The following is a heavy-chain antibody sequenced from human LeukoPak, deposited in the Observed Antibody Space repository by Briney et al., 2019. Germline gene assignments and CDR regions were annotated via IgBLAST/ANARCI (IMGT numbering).Heavy chain of an antibody. V-gene: IGHV3-21*04. CDR3: ARDQVWYYDSSGLDY. J-gene: IGHJ4*02. D-gene: IGHD3-22*01. Sequence: GGSLRLSCAASGFTFSDYSMNWVRQTPRKGLEWVSCISGSGSYIYYADSVKGRFTISRDNAKNSLNLQVNSLRSDDTAVYYCARDQVWYYDSSGLDYWGQGTLVTVSS. CDR1: GFTFSDYS. CDR2: ISGSGSYI.